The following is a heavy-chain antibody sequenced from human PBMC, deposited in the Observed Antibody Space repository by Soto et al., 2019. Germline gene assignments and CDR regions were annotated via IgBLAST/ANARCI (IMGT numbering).Heavy chain of an antibody. J-gene: IGHJ4*02. D-gene: IGHD3-3*01. CDR2: MNANSGNT. CDR1: GYTFTSYD. V-gene: IGHV1-8*01. Sequence: QVQLVQSGAEVKKPGASVKVSCKASGYTFTSYDINWVRQATGQGLEWMGWMNANSGNTGYAQKLQCRVTMTRNTPISTAYMELSSLRSEDTAVYYCARGQAYYDFWCGYPYYFDYWGQGTLVTVSS. CDR3: ARGQAYYDFWCGYPYYFDY.